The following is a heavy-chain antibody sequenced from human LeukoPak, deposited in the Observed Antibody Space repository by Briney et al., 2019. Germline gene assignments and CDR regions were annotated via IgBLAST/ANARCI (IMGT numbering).Heavy chain of an antibody. CDR1: GFTFSSYS. J-gene: IGHJ4*02. V-gene: IGHV3-21*01. D-gene: IGHD3-22*01. CDR3: ARDCSYYYDSSGYCLFDY. Sequence: GGPLRLSCAASGFTFSSYSMNWVRQAPGKGLEWGSSISSSSSYIYYADSVKGRFTISRDNAKNSLYLEMNSLRAEDTAVYYCARDCSYYYDSSGYCLFDYWGQGTLVTVSS. CDR2: ISSSSSYI.